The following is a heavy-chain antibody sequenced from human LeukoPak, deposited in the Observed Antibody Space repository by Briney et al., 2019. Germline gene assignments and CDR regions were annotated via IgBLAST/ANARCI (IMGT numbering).Heavy chain of an antibody. CDR1: GFTFSDYY. Sequence: GGSLRLSCAASGFTFSDYYMSWIRQAPGRGLEWVSYISSSGSTIYYADSVKGRFTISRDNAKNSLYLQMNSLRAEDTAVYYCARIVGAFSRYYFDYWAREPWSPSPQ. J-gene: IGHJ4*02. D-gene: IGHD1-26*01. CDR3: ARIVGAFSRYYFDY. CDR2: ISSSGSTI. V-gene: IGHV3-11*01.